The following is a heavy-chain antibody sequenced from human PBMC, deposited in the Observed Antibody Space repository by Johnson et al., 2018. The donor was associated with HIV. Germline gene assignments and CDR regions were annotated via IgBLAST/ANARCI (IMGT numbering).Heavy chain of an antibody. J-gene: IGHJ3*02. CDR3: AKRGSGWPSDAFDI. V-gene: IGHV3-23*04. CDR1: GFTFSNYG. D-gene: IGHD6-19*01. Sequence: VQLVESGGGVVQPGRSLRLSCAASGFTFSNYGMHWVRQTPGKGLEWVSLISGSTGRTNYADSVKGRFTISRDNSKNTLYLQMNSLRAEDTAVYYCAKRGSGWPSDAFDIWGQGTMVNVSS. CDR2: ISGSTGRT.